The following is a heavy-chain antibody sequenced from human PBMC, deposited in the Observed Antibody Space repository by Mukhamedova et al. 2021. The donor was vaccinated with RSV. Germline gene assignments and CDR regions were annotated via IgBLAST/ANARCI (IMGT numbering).Heavy chain of an antibody. D-gene: IGHD3-22*01. J-gene: IGHJ3*01. CDR3: TTLSTAEPSGSYDSNPSDV. V-gene: IGHV3-15*01. Sequence: QSTWEGLEWVGRIKSKTDGEVTDYNSSVKDRFTISRDDSRNTLFLQMNSLKTDDTAVFYCTTLSTAEPSGSYDSNPSDVWRQGTLVTVSS. CDR2: IKSKTDGEVT.